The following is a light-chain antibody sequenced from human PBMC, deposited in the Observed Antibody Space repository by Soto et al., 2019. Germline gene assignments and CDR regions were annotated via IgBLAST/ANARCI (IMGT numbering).Light chain of an antibody. CDR3: QQYNSYSTT. J-gene: IGKJ1*01. V-gene: IGKV1-5*03. CDR1: QSINGW. CDR2: AAS. Sequence: IQMTQSPSILSASVGDRVTITCRASQSINGWVAWYQQKPGKAPDLLIYAASTLQSGVPSRFSGGGSGTEFTLTISSLQPDDFATYFCQQYNSYSTTFGQGTKVDIK.